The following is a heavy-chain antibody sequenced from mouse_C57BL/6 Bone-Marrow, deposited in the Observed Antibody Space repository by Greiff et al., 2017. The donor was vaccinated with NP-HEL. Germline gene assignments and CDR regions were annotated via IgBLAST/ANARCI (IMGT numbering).Heavy chain of an antibody. J-gene: IGHJ4*01. V-gene: IGHV1-74*01. CDR2: IHPSGGDT. CDR1: GYTFTSYW. D-gene: IGHD1-1*01. CDR3: AIRYDGRR. Sequence: VQLQQPGAELVKPGASVKVSCKASGYTFTSYWMHWVKQRPGQGLEWIGRIHPSGGDTNYNQTFKGKATLTVDKSSSTAYMQLSSLTSEDSAVYCCAIRYDGRRWGEGTSVTVSS.